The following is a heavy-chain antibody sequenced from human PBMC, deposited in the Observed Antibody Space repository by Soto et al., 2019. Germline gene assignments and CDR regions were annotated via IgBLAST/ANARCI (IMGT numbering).Heavy chain of an antibody. Sequence: QMQLVQSGPEVKKPGTSVKVSCKTSGFTFISAAVHWVRQARGHRLQWIGWIDVGSANANYAQMPQERVTISRDMSTSTAYMELRSLRPEDTAVYYCAADVGGYSYGLARHWGPGTLVTVAS. V-gene: IGHV1-58*01. J-gene: IGHJ4*02. CDR3: AADVGGYSYGLARH. CDR2: IDVGSANA. D-gene: IGHD5-18*01. CDR1: GFTFISAA.